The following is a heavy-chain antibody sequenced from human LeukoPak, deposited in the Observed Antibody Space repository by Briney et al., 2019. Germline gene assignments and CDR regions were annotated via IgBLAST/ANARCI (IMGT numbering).Heavy chain of an antibody. CDR2: ISSFSGTI. D-gene: IGHD3-10*02. V-gene: IGHV3-48*03. CDR3: AELGITMIGGV. Sequence: GGSLRLSCAASGFTFSSYEMNWVRQAPGKGLEWVSYISSFSGTINYADSVKGRFTISRDNAKNSLYLQMNSLRAEDTAVYYCAELGITMIGGVWGKGATVTISS. CDR1: GFTFSSYE. J-gene: IGHJ6*04.